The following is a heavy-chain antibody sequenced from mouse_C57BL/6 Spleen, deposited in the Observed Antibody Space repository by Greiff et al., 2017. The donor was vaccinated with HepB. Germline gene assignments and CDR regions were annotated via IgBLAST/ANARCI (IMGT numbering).Heavy chain of an antibody. CDR2: ISSGGSYT. J-gene: IGHJ4*01. D-gene: IGHD2-5*01. CDR3: ARHENSNAYYYAMDY. V-gene: IGHV5-6*01. Sequence: EVMLVESGGDLVKPGGSLKLSCAASGFTFSSYGMSWVRQTPDKRLEWVATISSGGSYTYYPDSVKGRFTMSRDNAKNTLYLQMSSLKSEDTAMYYCARHENSNAYYYAMDYWGQGTSVTVSS. CDR1: GFTFSSYG.